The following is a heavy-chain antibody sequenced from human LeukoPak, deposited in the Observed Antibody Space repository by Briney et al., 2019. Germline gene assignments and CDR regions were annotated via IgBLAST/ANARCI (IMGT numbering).Heavy chain of an antibody. D-gene: IGHD5-18*01. Sequence: SETLSLTCAVSGYSISSGYYWGWTRQPPGKGLEWIGSIYHSGSTYYNPSLKSRVTISVDTSKNQFSLKLSSVTAADTAEYYCATRGYGRGGLDYWGQGTLVTVSS. CDR3: ATRGYGRGGLDY. V-gene: IGHV4-38-2*01. CDR1: GYSISSGYY. J-gene: IGHJ4*02. CDR2: IYHSGST.